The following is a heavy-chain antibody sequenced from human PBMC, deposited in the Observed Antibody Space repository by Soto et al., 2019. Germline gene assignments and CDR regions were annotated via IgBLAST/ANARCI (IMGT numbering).Heavy chain of an antibody. J-gene: IGHJ4*02. Sequence: PGGSLRLSCAASGFTFRSYDMHWVRQATGKGLEWVSAIGTAGDTYYPGSVKGRFTISRENAKNSLYLQMNSLRAEDTALYHCARGPISNDHYFDFWGQGAQVTVSS. CDR3: ARGPISNDHYFDF. D-gene: IGHD2-21*01. CDR1: GFTFRSYD. V-gene: IGHV3-13*04. CDR2: IGTAGDT.